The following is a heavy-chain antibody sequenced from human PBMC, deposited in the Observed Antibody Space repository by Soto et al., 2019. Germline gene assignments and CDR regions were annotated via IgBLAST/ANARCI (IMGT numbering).Heavy chain of an antibody. Sequence: LVKVSCKAAGYSITRDHIGCGRITHGQVLGWMGIISPSGGSTSYAQKFQGRVTMTRDTSTSTVYMELSSLRSEDTAVYYCARDQGEQLEGGRNWFDPWGQGTLVTSPQ. V-gene: IGHV1-46*01. CDR1: GYSITRDH. CDR3: ARDQGEQLEGGRNWFDP. D-gene: IGHD6-6*01. J-gene: IGHJ5*02. CDR2: ISPSGGST.